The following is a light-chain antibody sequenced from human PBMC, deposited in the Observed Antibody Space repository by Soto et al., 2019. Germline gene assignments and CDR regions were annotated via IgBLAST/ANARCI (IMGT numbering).Light chain of an antibody. J-gene: IGKJ4*01. Sequence: DIVLTQSPGTLSLSPGERATLSCRASQSVSSTFFAWYQQKPGQAPRLLMFGASNRATGIPDRFSGSGSGTDFTLTISRLEPEDFAVYYCQQFSSYPLTFGGGTKVDIK. CDR1: QSVSSTF. CDR3: QQFSSYPLT. CDR2: GAS. V-gene: IGKV3-20*01.